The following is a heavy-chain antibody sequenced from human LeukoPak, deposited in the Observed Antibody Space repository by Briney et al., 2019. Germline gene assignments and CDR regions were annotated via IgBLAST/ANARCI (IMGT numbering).Heavy chain of an antibody. CDR3: ARGRPYSGGYHLDY. D-gene: IGHD1-26*01. CDR1: GDSTSSDRYY. V-gene: IGHV4-39*01. Sequence: PSETLSLTCAISGDSTSSDRYYGGWVRQPPGKGLGWIGNNYYSGSTYYNPSLKSRVTMSVDTSKNQFFLKLNSVTAADTAVYYCARGRPYSGGYHLDYWGQGTLVTVSA. CDR2: NYYSGST. J-gene: IGHJ4*02.